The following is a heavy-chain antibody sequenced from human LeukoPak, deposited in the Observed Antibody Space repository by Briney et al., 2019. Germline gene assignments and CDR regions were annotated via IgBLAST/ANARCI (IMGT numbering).Heavy chain of an antibody. CDR2: ISGSGGST. CDR3: AKDPAMVRGVNWFDP. Sequence: PGGSLRLSCAASGSTFSSYAMSWVRQAPGKGLEWVSAISGSGGSTYYADSVKGRFTISRDNSKNTLYLRMNSLRAEDTAVYYCAKDPAMVRGVNWFDPWGQGTLVTVSS. J-gene: IGHJ5*02. D-gene: IGHD3-10*01. CDR1: GSTFSSYA. V-gene: IGHV3-23*01.